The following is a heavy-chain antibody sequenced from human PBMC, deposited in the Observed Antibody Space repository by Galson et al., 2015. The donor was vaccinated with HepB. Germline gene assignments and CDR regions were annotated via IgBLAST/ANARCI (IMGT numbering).Heavy chain of an antibody. CDR2: INTDTGKP. CDR1: GYTFTKYA. J-gene: IGHJ6*02. CDR3: ARDVAQAVSIWIGESPQLSFYYHGMDV. Sequence: SVKVSCKASGYTFTKYAMYWVRQAPGQGLEWMGWINTDTGKPTYVQGFTGRFVFSVDTSVSTAYLQISSLKAEDTAVYYCARDVAQAVSIWIGESPQLSFYYHGMDVWGQGTTVTVSS. D-gene: IGHD3-10*01. V-gene: IGHV7-4-1*02.